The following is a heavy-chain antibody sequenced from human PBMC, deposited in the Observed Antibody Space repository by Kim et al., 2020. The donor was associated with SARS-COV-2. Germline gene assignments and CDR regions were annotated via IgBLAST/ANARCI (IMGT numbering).Heavy chain of an antibody. D-gene: IGHD6-13*01. CDR2: IYYSGST. V-gene: IGHV4-39*01. Sequence: SETLSLTCTVSGGSISSSSYYWGWIRQPPGKGLEWIGSIYYSGSTYYNPSLKSRVTISVDTSKNQFSLKLSSVTAADTAVYYCARYSSSIYYYYGMDVWGQGTTVTVSS. CDR3: ARYSSSIYYYYGMDV. J-gene: IGHJ6*02. CDR1: GGSISSSSYY.